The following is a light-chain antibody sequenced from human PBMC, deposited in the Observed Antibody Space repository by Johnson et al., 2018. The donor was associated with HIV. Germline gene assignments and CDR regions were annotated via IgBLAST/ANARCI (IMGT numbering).Light chain of an antibody. Sequence: QSVLTQPPSVSAAPGQKVTISCSGSSSNIGNNYVSWYQQFPGTAPKLLIYDNNKRPSGIPDRFSGSTSGTSATLVITGLPPGDEADYHCATWDSSLSVYVFGTGTKVTVL. CDR2: DNN. CDR3: ATWDSSLSVYV. J-gene: IGLJ1*01. V-gene: IGLV1-51*01. CDR1: SSNIGNNY.